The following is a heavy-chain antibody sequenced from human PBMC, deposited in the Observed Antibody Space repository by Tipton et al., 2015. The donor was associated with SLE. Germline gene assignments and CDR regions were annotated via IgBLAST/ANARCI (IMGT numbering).Heavy chain of an antibody. J-gene: IGHJ2*01. D-gene: IGHD6-13*01. CDR1: GGSISSGSYY. Sequence: TLSLTCTVSGGSISSGSYYWSWIRQPAGKGLEWIGRIYTSGSTNYNPSLKSRVTISVATSKNQFSLKLSSVTAADTAVYYCARDISGYSSSWYFDLWGRGTLVTVSS. CDR2: IYTSGST. V-gene: IGHV4-61*02. CDR3: ARDISGYSSSWYFDL.